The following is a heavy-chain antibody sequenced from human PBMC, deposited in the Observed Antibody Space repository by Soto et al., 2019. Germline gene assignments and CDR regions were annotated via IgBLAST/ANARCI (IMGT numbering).Heavy chain of an antibody. CDR1: GGSISGGGYY. J-gene: IGHJ6*02. D-gene: IGHD5-12*01. V-gene: IGHV4-31*01. CDR3: ASEKRDGYNLYYYCMDV. CDR2: IYYSGST. Sequence: QVQLQESGPGLVKPSQTLSLTCTVSGGSISGGGYYWSWIRQHPGKGLEWIGYIYYSGSTYYNPSFKSQVTISVDTSKNQFSLKLSSVTAADTAEYYCASEKRDGYNLYYYCMDVWGQGTTVTVSS.